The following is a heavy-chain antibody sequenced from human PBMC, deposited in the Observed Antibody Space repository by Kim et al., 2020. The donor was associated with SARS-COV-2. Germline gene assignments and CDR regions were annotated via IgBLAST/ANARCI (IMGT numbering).Heavy chain of an antibody. CDR2: INTNTGNP. CDR1: GYTFTSYA. D-gene: IGHD2-21*02. Sequence: ASVKVSCKASGYTFTSYAMNWVRQAPGQGLEWMGWINTNTGNPTYAQGFTGRFVFSLDTSVSTAYLQISSLKAEDTAVYYCARDPILAYCGGDCYSNWYFDLWGRGTLVTVSS. CDR3: ARDPILAYCGGDCYSNWYFDL. V-gene: IGHV7-4-1*02. J-gene: IGHJ2*01.